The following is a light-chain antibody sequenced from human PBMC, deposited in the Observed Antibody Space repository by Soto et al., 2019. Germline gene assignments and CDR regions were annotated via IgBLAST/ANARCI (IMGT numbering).Light chain of an antibody. V-gene: IGKV1-5*03. Sequence: DIQMTQSPSTLSASVGDRVTITCRASQSISTWLAWYQQKPGKAPKLLIYKASSLESGVPSRFSGSGSGTEFTITISSLQPDDFATYYYQQYNSYSSFGQGTKLEIK. CDR1: QSISTW. J-gene: IGKJ2*03. CDR3: QQYNSYSS. CDR2: KAS.